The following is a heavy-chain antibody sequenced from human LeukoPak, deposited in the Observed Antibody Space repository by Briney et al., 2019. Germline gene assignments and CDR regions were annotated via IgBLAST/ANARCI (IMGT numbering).Heavy chain of an antibody. CDR2: IYYSGST. CDR3: ARARRDGYNFYYYGMDV. D-gene: IGHD5-24*01. Sequence: PSETLSLTCTVSGGSISSYYWSWIRQPPGKGLEWIGYIYYSGSTNYNPSLKSRVTISVDTSKNQFSLKLSSVTAADTAVYYCARARRDGYNFYYYGMDVWGHGTTVTVSS. J-gene: IGHJ6*02. V-gene: IGHV4-59*01. CDR1: GGSISSYY.